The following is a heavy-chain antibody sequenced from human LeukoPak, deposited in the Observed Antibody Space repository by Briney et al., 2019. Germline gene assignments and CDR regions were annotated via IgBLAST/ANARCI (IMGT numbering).Heavy chain of an antibody. D-gene: IGHD3-10*01. CDR3: ATNILVRDIINWFDP. CDR1: GYTFTSYD. V-gene: IGHV1-8*03. J-gene: IGHJ5*02. CDR2: MNPNRGNT. Sequence: ASVKVSCKASGYTFTSYDINWVRQATGQGLEWMGWMNPNRGNTGYAQKFQGRVTITRNTSISTAYMELSSLRSEDTAVYYCATNILVRDIINWFDPWGQGTLVTVSS.